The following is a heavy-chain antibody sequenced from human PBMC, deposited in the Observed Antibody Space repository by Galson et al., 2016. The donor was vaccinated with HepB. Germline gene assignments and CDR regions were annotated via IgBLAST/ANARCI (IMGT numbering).Heavy chain of an antibody. Sequence: SVKVSCKASGGTFSSYTINWVRQAPGQGLEWMGWISVNNGNTNYAQKYQGRVTLTRDTSTSTVYMEVGSLRYDDTATYYCARDRLKYFDFWSGTGGAFDIWGQGTMVTVSS. J-gene: IGHJ3*02. D-gene: IGHD3-3*01. CDR1: GGTFSSYT. CDR3: ARDRLKYFDFWSGTGGAFDI. V-gene: IGHV1-18*01. CDR2: ISVNNGNT.